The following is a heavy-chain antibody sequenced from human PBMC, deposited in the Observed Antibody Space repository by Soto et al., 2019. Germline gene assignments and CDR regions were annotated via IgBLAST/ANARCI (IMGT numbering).Heavy chain of an antibody. V-gene: IGHV3-23*01. J-gene: IGHJ6*03. Sequence: PGGSLRLSCAASGFTFSSYAMSWVRQAPGKGLEWVSAISGSGGSTYYADSVKGRFTISRDNSKNTLYLQMNSLRAEDTAVYYCAKDLGQSKYRNTYSYYYMDVWGKGTTVTVSS. CDR1: GFTFSSYA. CDR3: AKDLGQSKYRNTYSYYYMDV. CDR2: ISGSGGST. D-gene: IGHD3-16*02.